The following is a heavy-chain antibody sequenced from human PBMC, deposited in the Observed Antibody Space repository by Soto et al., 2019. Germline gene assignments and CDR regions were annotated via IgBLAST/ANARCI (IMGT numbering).Heavy chain of an antibody. CDR1: GGSISSYY. V-gene: IGHV4-59*01. CDR3: ARSYYYGSGSYSFPPNWLDP. CDR2: IYYSGST. J-gene: IGHJ5*02. Sequence: SETLSLTCTVSGGSISSYYWSWIRQPPGKGLEWIGYIYYSGSTNYNPSLKSRVTISVDTSKNQFSLKLSSVTAADTAVYYCARSYYYGSGSYSFPPNWLDPWGQGTLVTVSS. D-gene: IGHD3-10*01.